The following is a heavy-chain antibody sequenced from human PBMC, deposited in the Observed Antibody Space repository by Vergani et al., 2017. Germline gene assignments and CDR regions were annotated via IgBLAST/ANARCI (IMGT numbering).Heavy chain of an antibody. D-gene: IGHD6-19*01. V-gene: IGHV4-34*01. CDR3: ARGLRPRRSGWTSAHFDY. J-gene: IGHJ4*02. CDR1: GGSFSGYY. CDR2: VNHSGRT. Sequence: QVQLQQWGAGLLKPSETLSLTCAVYGGSFSGYYWSWIRQSPGKGLEWIGEVNHSGRTNDNPSLKSRVTISGDTSKNQFSLRLTSVTAADTAVYYCARGLRPRRSGWTSAHFDYWAQGTLVTVSS.